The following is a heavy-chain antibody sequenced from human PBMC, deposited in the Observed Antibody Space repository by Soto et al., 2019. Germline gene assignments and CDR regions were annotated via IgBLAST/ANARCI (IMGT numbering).Heavy chain of an antibody. V-gene: IGHV4-59*08. CDR3: ARHGGGIASWFDN. D-gene: IGHD3-16*02. J-gene: IGHJ4*02. CDR1: GDSIRSYY. CDR2: MYHSGST. Sequence: SETLSLTCTVSGDSIRSYYWSWIRQPPGKGLERIGHMYHSGSTNYNPSLKSRVTILVDTSKNQFSLNLNSVTAADTAVYYCARHGGGIASWFDNWGQGTLVTVSS.